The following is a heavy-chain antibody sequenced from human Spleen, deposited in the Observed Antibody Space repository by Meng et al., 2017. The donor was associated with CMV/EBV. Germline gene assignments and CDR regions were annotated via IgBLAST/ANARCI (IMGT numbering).Heavy chain of an antibody. V-gene: IGHV1-2*02. J-gene: IGHJ4*02. Sequence: KASGYTFTGYYMHWVRQAPGQGLEWMGWINPNSGGTNYAQKFQGRVTMTRDTPISTAYMELSRLRSDDTAVYYCARAMVRGVIIGVSYWGQGTLVTVSS. CDR2: INPNSGGT. CDR1: GYTFTGYY. CDR3: ARAMVRGVIIGVSY. D-gene: IGHD3-10*01.